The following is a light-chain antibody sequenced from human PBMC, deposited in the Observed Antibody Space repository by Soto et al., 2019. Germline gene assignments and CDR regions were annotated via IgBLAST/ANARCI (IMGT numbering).Light chain of an antibody. CDR2: GAS. V-gene: IGKV3-20*01. Sequence: EIVLTQSPGTLSLSPGERATLSCRASQSLSSNYLAWYQQKPGQAPRLLIYGASSRPTGIPDRFSGSWSGTDFTLTISRLEPEDFAVYYCKHYGNLPVTFGGGTKVET. CDR1: QSLSSNY. CDR3: KHYGNLPVT. J-gene: IGKJ4*01.